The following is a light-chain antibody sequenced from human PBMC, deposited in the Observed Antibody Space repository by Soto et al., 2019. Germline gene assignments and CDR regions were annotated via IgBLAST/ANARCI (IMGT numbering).Light chain of an antibody. V-gene: IGKV3-11*01. CDR3: QQRSDWPTLT. CDR1: QSVGSF. CDR2: DTY. Sequence: EIVLTQSPATLSLSPGERATLSCRASQSVGSFLAWYQQKPGQAPRLLIYDTYKRPTGVPARFTGSGSGADFTLTINSLEPEDFAVYYCQQRSDWPTLTFGQGTRLDIK. J-gene: IGKJ5*01.